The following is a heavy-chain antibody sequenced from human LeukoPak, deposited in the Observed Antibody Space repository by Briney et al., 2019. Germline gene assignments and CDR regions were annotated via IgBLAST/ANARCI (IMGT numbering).Heavy chain of an antibody. D-gene: IGHD3-3*01. CDR2: IYHSGST. CDR1: GSSISSGYY. V-gene: IGHV4-38-2*02. Sequence: PSETLSLTCTVSGSSISSGYYWGWIRQPPGKGLEWIGSIYHSGSTYYNPSLKSRVTISVDTSKNQFSLKLSSVTAADTAVYYCARVFWSGYDNWFDPWGQGTLVTVSS. J-gene: IGHJ5*02. CDR3: ARVFWSGYDNWFDP.